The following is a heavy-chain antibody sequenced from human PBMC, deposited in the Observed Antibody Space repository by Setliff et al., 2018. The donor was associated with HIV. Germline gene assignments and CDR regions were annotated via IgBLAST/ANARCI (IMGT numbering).Heavy chain of an antibody. CDR1: GFTFSTYS. CDR3: ARVTVYWGFGNAFDI. J-gene: IGHJ3*02. V-gene: IGHV3-21*01. D-gene: IGHD7-27*01. CDR2: ISSTSNYI. Sequence: PGGSLRLSCAASGFTFSTYSMNWVRQAPGKGLEWVSSISSTSNYIYYADSVKGRFTISRDNAKNSLYLQMNSLRAEDTAVYYCARVTVYWGFGNAFDIWGQGTMVTVSS.